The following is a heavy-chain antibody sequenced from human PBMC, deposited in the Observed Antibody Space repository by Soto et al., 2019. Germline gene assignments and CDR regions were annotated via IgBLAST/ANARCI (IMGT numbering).Heavy chain of an antibody. CDR1: GYTFTSYD. CDR2: MNTNSDDT. J-gene: IGHJ6*02. V-gene: IGHV1-8*01. CDR3: AREWSAAGHFYGMDV. D-gene: IGHD6-13*01. Sequence: ASVKVSCKTSGYTFTSYDINWVRQAPGQGLEWVGWMNTNSDDTRSAQKFRGRLTLTRDKSMRAVYMKLSNLRPDDTAVYYCAREWSAAGHFYGMDVWGPGTTVNV.